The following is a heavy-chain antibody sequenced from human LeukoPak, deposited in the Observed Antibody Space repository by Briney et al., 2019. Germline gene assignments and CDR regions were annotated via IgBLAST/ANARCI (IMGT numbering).Heavy chain of an antibody. V-gene: IGHV4-31*03. J-gene: IGHJ5*02. Sequence: SQTLSLTCTVSGGSIISSGSYYWSWIRQLPGKGLEWIGYIYYSGSTYYNPSLKSRVTISVDTSKNQFSLKLSSVTAADTAVYYCARGGGWGGSSSWYKEDWFDPWGQGTLVTVSS. CDR3: ARGGGWGGSSSWYKEDWFDP. D-gene: IGHD6-13*01. CDR1: GGSIISSGSYY. CDR2: IYYSGST.